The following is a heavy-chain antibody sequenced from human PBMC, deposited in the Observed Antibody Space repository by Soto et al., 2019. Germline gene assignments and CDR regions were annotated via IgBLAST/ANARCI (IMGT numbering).Heavy chain of an antibody. CDR2: IAASDGAT. D-gene: IGHD2-2*01. Sequence: PGGSLRLSCVAYGFTFSTYAMSWVRQAPGKGLEWVAGIAASDGATYYADSVKGRFTISRDNSKNTLYLQMNSPRAEDTAVYYCAKHLHIVVTFSPLFIYSGLDVWGLGTTVT. CDR1: GFTFSTYA. J-gene: IGHJ6*02. CDR3: AKHLHIVVTFSPLFIYSGLDV. V-gene: IGHV3-23*01.